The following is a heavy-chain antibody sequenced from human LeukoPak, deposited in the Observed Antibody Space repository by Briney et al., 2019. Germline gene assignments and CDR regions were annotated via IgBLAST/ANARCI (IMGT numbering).Heavy chain of an antibody. Sequence: GGSLGLSCAASGFTFSRYSVNWVRQAPGKGLEWVSCISDSSRHIYYADSVKGRFTISRDNAKSSASLQMNSLRVDDTAVYYCARAYTNGDYLDYWGQGTLVTVSS. CDR1: GFTFSRYS. J-gene: IGHJ4*02. CDR2: ISDSSRHI. CDR3: ARAYTNGDYLDY. D-gene: IGHD4-17*01. V-gene: IGHV3-21*01.